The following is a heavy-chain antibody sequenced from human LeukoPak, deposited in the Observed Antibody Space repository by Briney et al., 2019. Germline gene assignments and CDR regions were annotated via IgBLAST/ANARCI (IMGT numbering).Heavy chain of an antibody. CDR1: GGSISSYY. CDR2: IYYSGST. Sequence: PSETLSLTCTVSGGSISSYYWSWIRQPPGKGLEWIGYIYYSGSTNYNPSLKSRVTISVDTSKNQFSLKLSSVTAADTAVYYCARARGYSGYDRSYWYFDLWGRGTLVTVSS. D-gene: IGHD5-12*01. V-gene: IGHV4-59*01. J-gene: IGHJ2*01. CDR3: ARARGYSGYDRSYWYFDL.